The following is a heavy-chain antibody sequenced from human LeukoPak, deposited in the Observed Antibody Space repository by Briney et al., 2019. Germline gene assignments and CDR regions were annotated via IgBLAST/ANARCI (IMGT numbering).Heavy chain of an antibody. CDR1: GFTFSSYA. Sequence: GGSLRLSGAASGFTFSSYAMSWVRQAPGKGLEWVSAISGSGGSTYYADSVKGRFTISRDNSKNTLYLQMNSLRAEDTAVYYCAKDRDYYDSSGYYPPPSDAFDIWGQGTMVTVSS. D-gene: IGHD3-22*01. V-gene: IGHV3-23*01. J-gene: IGHJ3*02. CDR2: ISGSGGST. CDR3: AKDRDYYDSSGYYPPPSDAFDI.